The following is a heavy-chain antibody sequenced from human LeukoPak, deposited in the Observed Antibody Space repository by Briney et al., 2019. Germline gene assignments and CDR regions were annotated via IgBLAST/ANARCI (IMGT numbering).Heavy chain of an antibody. D-gene: IGHD3-22*01. V-gene: IGHV3-48*03. J-gene: IGHJ3*02. CDR1: GFTFSSYE. Sequence: GGSLRLSCAASGFTFSSYEMNWVRQAPGKGLEWVSYISSGGTTKYYADSVKGRFTTSRDNARKSLYLQMNSLRAEDTAVYYCARDYDSGGNDAFDIWGQGTMVTVSS. CDR2: ISSGGTTK. CDR3: ARDYDSGGNDAFDI.